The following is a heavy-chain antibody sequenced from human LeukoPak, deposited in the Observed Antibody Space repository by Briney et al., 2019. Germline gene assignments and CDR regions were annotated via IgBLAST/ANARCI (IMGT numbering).Heavy chain of an antibody. CDR1: GYSFTSYW. D-gene: IGHD2/OR15-2a*01. J-gene: IGHJ4*02. V-gene: IGHV5-51*01. CDR2: IYPGDSDT. Sequence: GESLKISCKGSGYSFTSYWIGWVRQMPGKGLEWMGIIYPGDSDTRYSPSFQGQVTVSADKSISTAYLQWSSLKASDTAMYYCGSPRWGNSRGNFFDYGGREPLVTVSS. CDR3: GSPRWGNSRGNFFDY.